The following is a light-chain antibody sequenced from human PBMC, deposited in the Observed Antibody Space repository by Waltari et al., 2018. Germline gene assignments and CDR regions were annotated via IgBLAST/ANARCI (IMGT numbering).Light chain of an antibody. CDR1: QSVSSN. Sequence: EIVMTQSPATLSVSPGETATLSCRASQSVSSNVAWYQKKPGQAPRLLIYAASTRAPSIPARFRGSGSGTEFTLTISSLQSEDFAVYYCQQYNRWPPITFGHGTRLEI. J-gene: IGKJ5*01. CDR2: AAS. V-gene: IGKV3-15*01. CDR3: QQYNRWPPIT.